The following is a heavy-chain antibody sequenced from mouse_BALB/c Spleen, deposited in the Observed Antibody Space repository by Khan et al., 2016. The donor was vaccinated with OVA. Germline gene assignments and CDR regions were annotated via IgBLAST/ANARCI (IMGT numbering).Heavy chain of an antibody. V-gene: IGHV1-77*01. Sequence: QVQLQQSGPGLVKPGASLKMSCTASGFTFSDYVISWVQQATGQGLEWIGEICRGSGTIYYDEKFKDQVTLSTDKSSNTVYMQLTSLTSEDSAVYLCAGTTYYAGSNSYWHFAVWGEGTTVTVSA. D-gene: IGHD1-1*01. J-gene: IGHJ1*01. CDR1: GFTFSDYV. CDR3: AGTTYYAGSNSYWHFAV. CDR2: ICRGSGTI.